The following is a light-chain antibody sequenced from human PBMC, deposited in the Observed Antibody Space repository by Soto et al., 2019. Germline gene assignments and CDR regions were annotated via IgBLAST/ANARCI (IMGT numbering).Light chain of an antibody. CDR1: QNICYSY. J-gene: IGKJ5*01. CDR2: GVS. CDR3: HHYGTSPT. V-gene: IGKV3-20*01. Sequence: EIVLSQSPGIMSLSPGERATLSCRASQNICYSYLAWYQHKPGQAPRLLIYGVSSRATDIPDRFSGSGSGTDFTLTISRLEPADFAVYFCHHYGTSPTFGQRTRLEIK.